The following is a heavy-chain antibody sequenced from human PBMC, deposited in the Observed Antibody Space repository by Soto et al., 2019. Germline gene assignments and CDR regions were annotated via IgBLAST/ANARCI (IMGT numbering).Heavy chain of an antibody. J-gene: IGHJ4*02. CDR1: GFTFSSYA. Sequence: EVQLLESGGGLVQPGGSLRLSCAASGFTFSSYAMSWVRQAPGKGLAWVSGISVSGGSTYYADSVKGRFTISRDNSKNTLYLQMNSLRAEDPAVYYCASNTRYDPPDYWGQGTLVTVSS. CDR3: ASNTRYDPPDY. V-gene: IGHV3-23*01. CDR2: ISVSGGST. D-gene: IGHD3-16*01.